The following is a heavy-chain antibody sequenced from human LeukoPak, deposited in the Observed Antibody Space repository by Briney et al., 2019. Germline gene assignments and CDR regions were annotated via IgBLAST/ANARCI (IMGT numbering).Heavy chain of an antibody. CDR2: IIPIFGTA. D-gene: IGHD3-16*02. CDR1: GGTLSSYA. J-gene: IGHJ3*02. V-gene: IGHV1-69*05. CDR3: ARDFYDYDYVWGSYRPLVAFDI. Sequence: SVKVSCKASGGTLSSYAISWVRQAPGQGLEWMGGIIPIFGTANYAQKFQGRVTITTDESTSTAYMELSSLRSEDTAVYYCARDFYDYDYVWGSYRPLVAFDIWGQGTMVTVSS.